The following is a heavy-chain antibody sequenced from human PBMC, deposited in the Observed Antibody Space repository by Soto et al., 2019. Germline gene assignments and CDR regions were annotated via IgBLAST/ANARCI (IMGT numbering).Heavy chain of an antibody. CDR3: PGSLPYGYYYFDR. V-gene: IGHV3-11*01. D-gene: IGHD2-15*01. Sequence: QVQLVGSGGGLVKPGGSLRLSCAASGFTCSDYYMTWIRQAPGKGLEWLSSISSSGSTISYADSVKGRFIISRDNANNPLYVELNSLCAEEAAVHYCPGSLPYGYYYFDRWGQGTLVTVSS. CDR2: ISSSGSTI. J-gene: IGHJ4*02. CDR1: GFTCSDYY.